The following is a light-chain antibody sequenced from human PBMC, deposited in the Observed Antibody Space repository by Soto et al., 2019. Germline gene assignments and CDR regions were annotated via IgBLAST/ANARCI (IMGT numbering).Light chain of an antibody. V-gene: IGLV2-14*01. Sequence: QSALTQPASVSGSPGQSITISCTGISSDVRSYNYVSWYQHHPGQAPKLLVYGVSNRPSGVSNRFSGSKSANTASLTISGLQAEDEADYYYSTYTSTTPLGVFGGGTKLTVL. J-gene: IGLJ2*01. CDR1: SSDVRSYNY. CDR2: GVS. CDR3: STYTSTTPLGV.